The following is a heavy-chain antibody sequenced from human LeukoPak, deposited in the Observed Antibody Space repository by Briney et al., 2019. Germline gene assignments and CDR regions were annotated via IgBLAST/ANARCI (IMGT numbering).Heavy chain of an antibody. V-gene: IGHV1-18*01. Sequence: ASVKVSCKAPGYTFTNYGISWVRQAPGQGLEWMGWISAYTGNTNYAQNFQGRVTMTTDTSTSTAFMELRSLRSDDTAVYYCARSGVGYFYDNTGYYPLDYWGQGTLVTVSS. D-gene: IGHD3-22*01. CDR1: GYTFTNYG. CDR2: ISAYTGNT. J-gene: IGHJ4*02. CDR3: ARSGVGYFYDNTGYYPLDY.